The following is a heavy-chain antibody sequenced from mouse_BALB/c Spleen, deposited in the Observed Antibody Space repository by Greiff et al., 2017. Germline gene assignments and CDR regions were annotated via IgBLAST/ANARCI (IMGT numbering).Heavy chain of an antibody. CDR3: ARGGAYYGNSWFAY. Sequence: VKLQESGPGLVAPSQSLSITCTVSGFSLTGYGVNWVRQPPGKGLEWLGMIWGDGSTDYNSALKSRLSISKDNSKSQVFLKMNSLQTDDTARYYCARGGAYYGNSWFAYWGQGTLVTVSA. CDR2: IWGDGST. CDR1: GFSLTGYG. V-gene: IGHV2-6-7*01. D-gene: IGHD2-10*01. J-gene: IGHJ3*01.